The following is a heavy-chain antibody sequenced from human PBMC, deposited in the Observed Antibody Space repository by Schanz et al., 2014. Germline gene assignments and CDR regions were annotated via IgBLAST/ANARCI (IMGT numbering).Heavy chain of an antibody. Sequence: EVQLVESGGGLVQPGGSLRLSCAASGFTFSNYDMHWVRQAIGKGLEWVSGIGPASDPYYAGSVKGRFTISRDNAKNSLYLQMNSLRPEDTALYYCAKVQTHTLYGGNSCFDYWGQGTLVVVSS. CDR1: GFTFSNYD. J-gene: IGHJ4*02. V-gene: IGHV3-13*05. CDR2: IGPASDP. D-gene: IGHD2-21*02. CDR3: AKVQTHTLYGGNSCFDY.